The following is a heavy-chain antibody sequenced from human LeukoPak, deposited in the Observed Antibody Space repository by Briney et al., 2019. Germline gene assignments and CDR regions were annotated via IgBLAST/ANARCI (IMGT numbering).Heavy chain of an antibody. CDR2: INAGNGNT. J-gene: IGHJ4*02. V-gene: IGHV1-3*01. D-gene: IGHD2-8*02. CDR3: AGGGLTGYYFDY. Sequence: ASVKVSCKASGYTFTSYAMHWVRQAPGQRLEWMGWINAGNGNTKYSQKFQGRVTITRDTSAGTAYMELSSLRSEDTAVYYCAGGGLTGYYFDYWGQGTLVTVSS. CDR1: GYTFTSYA.